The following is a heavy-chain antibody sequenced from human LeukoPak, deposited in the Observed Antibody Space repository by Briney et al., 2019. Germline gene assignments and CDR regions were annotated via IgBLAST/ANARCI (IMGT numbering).Heavy chain of an antibody. CDR2: IYSGGST. CDR3: ASTYDFWSGYYIDY. Sequence: PGGPLRLSCAASGFTVSSNYMSWVRQAPGKGLEWVSVIYSGGSTYYADSVKGRFTISRDNSKNTLYLQMNSLRAEDTAVYYCASTYDFWSGYYIDYWGQGTLVTVSS. CDR1: GFTVSSNY. D-gene: IGHD3-3*01. V-gene: IGHV3-66*02. J-gene: IGHJ4*02.